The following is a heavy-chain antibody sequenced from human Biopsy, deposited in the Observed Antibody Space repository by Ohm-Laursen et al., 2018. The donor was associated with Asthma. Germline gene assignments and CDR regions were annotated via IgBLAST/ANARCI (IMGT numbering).Heavy chain of an antibody. CDR3: PKDVFPGWELRRGPDY. CDR1: GFTVSRDY. CDR2: IYSGGTS. J-gene: IGHJ4*02. V-gene: IGHV3-53*05. Sequence: SLRLSCSASGFTVSRDYMFWVRQAPGKGLEWVSVIYSGGTSHTADSVKGRFTISRDNSKNTLHLEMNSLRVEDTAVYYCPKDVFPGWELRRGPDYWGQGTLVTVSS. D-gene: IGHD1-26*01.